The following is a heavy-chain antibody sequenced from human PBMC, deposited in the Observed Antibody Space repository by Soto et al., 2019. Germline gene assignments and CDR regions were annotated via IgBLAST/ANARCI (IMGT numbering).Heavy chain of an antibody. CDR3: ARRGRGSGYDQ. Sequence: VSAGLLSRSSHFGCWIRQPPGKGLEWIGSIYYSGSTYYNPSLKSRVTISVDTSKNQFSLKLSSVTAADTAVYYCARRGRGSGYDQWGQGTLVTVS. V-gene: IGHV4-39*01. D-gene: IGHD5-12*01. J-gene: IGHJ5*02. CDR2: IYYSGST. CDR1: AGLLSRSSHF.